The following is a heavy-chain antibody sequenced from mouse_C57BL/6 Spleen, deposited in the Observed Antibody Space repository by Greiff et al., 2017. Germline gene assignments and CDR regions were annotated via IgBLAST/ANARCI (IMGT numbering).Heavy chain of an antibody. Sequence: VQLVESGAELVKPGASVKISCKASGYAFSSYWMNWVKQRPGKGLEWIGQIYPGDGDTNYNGKFKGKATLTADKSSSTAYMQLSSLTSEDSAVYFCARSGATYYSNFDYWGQGTTLTVSS. D-gene: IGHD2-5*01. J-gene: IGHJ2*01. CDR1: GYAFSSYW. CDR3: ARSGATYYSNFDY. V-gene: IGHV1-80*01. CDR2: IYPGDGDT.